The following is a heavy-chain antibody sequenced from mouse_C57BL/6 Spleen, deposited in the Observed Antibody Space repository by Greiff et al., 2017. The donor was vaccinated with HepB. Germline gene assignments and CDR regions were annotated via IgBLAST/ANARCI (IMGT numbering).Heavy chain of an antibody. CDR3: ARSSSSPYWYFDV. J-gene: IGHJ1*03. V-gene: IGHV5-4*03. CDR1: GFTFSSYA. CDR2: ISDGGSYT. Sequence: EVKLVESGGGLVKPGGSLKLSCAASGFTFSSYAMSWVRQTPEKRLEWVATISDGGSYTYYPDNVKGRFTISRDNAKNNLYLQMSHLKSEDTAMYYCARSSSSPYWYFDVWGTGTTVTVSS.